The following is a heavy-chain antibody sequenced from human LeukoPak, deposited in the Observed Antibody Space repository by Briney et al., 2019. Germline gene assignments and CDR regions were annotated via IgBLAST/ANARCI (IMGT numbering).Heavy chain of an antibody. Sequence: GGSLRLSCAASGFTFSSYAMSWVGQAPGKGLEWVSTVTGSGGNTYYADSVRGRFTISRDNSKSTLYLQMNSLRTDDTAEYYCAKSPQPTVPNHFDYWGQGTLVTVSS. J-gene: IGHJ4*02. CDR1: GFTFSSYA. V-gene: IGHV3-23*01. CDR3: AKSPQPTVPNHFDY. D-gene: IGHD4-11*01. CDR2: VTGSGGNT.